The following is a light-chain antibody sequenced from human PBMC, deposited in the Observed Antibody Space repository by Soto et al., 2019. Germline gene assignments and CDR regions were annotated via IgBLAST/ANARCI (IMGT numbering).Light chain of an antibody. V-gene: IGKV1-5*01. CDR2: DAS. J-gene: IGKJ1*01. CDR1: QSIRRW. Sequence: DIQMTQSPSILSTSVGHRVTIACRSSQSIRRWLAWYQQKPGKAPKLLIFDASTLESGVPSRFSGRGSETEFTLTISSLQPDDFATYYCQQYNSYSPATFGQGTKVDIK. CDR3: QQYNSYSPAT.